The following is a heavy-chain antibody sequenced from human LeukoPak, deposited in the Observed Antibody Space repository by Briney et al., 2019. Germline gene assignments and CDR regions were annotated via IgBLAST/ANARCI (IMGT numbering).Heavy chain of an antibody. CDR3: AKTGVGYCTGGSCSAADY. J-gene: IGHJ4*02. Sequence: PGGSLRLSCVASGFTFSSYAMSWVRQAPGKGLEWVSAISGSGGSTNYADSVKGRFTISRDNSKNTLYLQMNSLRAEDTAVFYCAKTGVGYCTGGSCSAADYWGQGTLVTVSS. D-gene: IGHD2-15*01. CDR2: ISGSGGST. V-gene: IGHV3-23*01. CDR1: GFTFSSYA.